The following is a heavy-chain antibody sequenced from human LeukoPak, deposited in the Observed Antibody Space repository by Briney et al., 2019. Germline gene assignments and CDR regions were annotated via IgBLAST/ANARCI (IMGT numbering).Heavy chain of an antibody. CDR1: GGTFSSYA. V-gene: IGHV1-69*05. CDR2: IIPIFGTA. D-gene: IGHD2-15*01. CDR3: ARELVVVAATVEDY. Sequence: SVKVSCKASGGTFSSYAISWVRQAPGQGLEWMGGIIPIFGTANYAQKFQGRVTMTTDTSTSTAYMELRSLRSDDTAVYYCARELVVVAATVEDYWGQGTLVTVSS. J-gene: IGHJ4*02.